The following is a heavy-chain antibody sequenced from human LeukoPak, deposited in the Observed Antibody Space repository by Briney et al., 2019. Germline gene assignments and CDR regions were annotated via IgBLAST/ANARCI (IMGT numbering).Heavy chain of an antibody. CDR2: VSNDGRVQ. V-gene: IGHV3-30*18. J-gene: IGHJ4*02. Sequence: GRSLRLSCAASGFTFSNYGMHWVRQAPGKGLEWVAVVSNDGRVQYYADSVKGRFTIFRDNSKNTLSLQMNSLRAEDTAVYYCTKEGGPMAVTTERYSFDQWGQGTLVTVSS. CDR3: TKEGGPMAVTTERYSFDQ. CDR1: GFTFSNYG. D-gene: IGHD4-17*01.